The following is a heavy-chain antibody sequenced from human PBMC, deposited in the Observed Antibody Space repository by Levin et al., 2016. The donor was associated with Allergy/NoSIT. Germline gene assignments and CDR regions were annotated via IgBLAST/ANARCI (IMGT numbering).Heavy chain of an antibody. CDR3: ARGSVVVVAATSPFDY. J-gene: IGHJ4*02. V-gene: IGHV3-30*04. Sequence: WIRQPPGKGLEWVAVISYDGSNKYYADSVKGRFTISRDNSKNTLYLQMNSLRAEDTAVYYCARGSVVVVAATSPFDYWGQGTLVTVSS. D-gene: IGHD2-15*01. CDR2: ISYDGSNK.